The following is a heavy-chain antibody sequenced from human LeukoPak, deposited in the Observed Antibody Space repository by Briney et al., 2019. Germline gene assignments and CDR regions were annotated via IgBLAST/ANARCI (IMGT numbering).Heavy chain of an antibody. V-gene: IGHV3-74*01. J-gene: IGHJ4*02. D-gene: IGHD4-17*01. CDR3: VRDNYGVDY. CDR2: INSDGSST. CDR1: GLTFSRYW. Sequence: PGGSLRLSCAASGLTFSRYWMQWARQAPGKGLVWVSHINSDGSSTSYADFVQGRFTISRDNAKNTLYLQMNSLRVEDTAMYYCVRDNYGVDYWGQGTLVTVSS.